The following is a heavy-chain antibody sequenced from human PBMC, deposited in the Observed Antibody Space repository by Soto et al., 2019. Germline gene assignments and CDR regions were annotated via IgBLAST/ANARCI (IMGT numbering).Heavy chain of an antibody. D-gene: IGHD6-19*01. CDR2: MNPNSGNT. V-gene: IGHV1-8*01. CDR1: GYTFTSYD. CDR3: ARGIAVDNWFDP. Sequence: GASVKVSCKASGYTFTSYDINWVRQATGQGLEWMGWMNPNSGNTGYAQKFQGRVTMTRDTSISTAYMELRSLRSDDTAVYYCARGIAVDNWFDPWGQGTLVTVSS. J-gene: IGHJ5*02.